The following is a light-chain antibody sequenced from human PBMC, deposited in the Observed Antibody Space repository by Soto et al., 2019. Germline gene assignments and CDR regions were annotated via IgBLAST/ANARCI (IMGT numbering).Light chain of an antibody. CDR2: DAS. CDR1: QSVSTY. CDR3: QQRRNWPRLA. V-gene: IGKV3-11*01. J-gene: IGKJ4*01. Sequence: EIMLTQSPATLSLSPGERATLSCRASQSVSTYLAWYQQKPGQAPRLLIYDASNRATGIPARFTGSGSGTDFTLTISSLEPEDFAVYYCQQRRNWPRLAFGGGTKVEIK.